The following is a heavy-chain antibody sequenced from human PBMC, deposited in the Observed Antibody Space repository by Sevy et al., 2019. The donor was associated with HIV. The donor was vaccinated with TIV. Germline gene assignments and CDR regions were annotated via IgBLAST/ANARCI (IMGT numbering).Heavy chain of an antibody. CDR3: ASGFHGNAGGDY. Sequence: GGSLRLSCAASGFTFSSYEMNWVRQAPGKGLEWVSYISSSGSTIYYADSVKGRFTISRDNAKNSLYLQMNSLRAEDTAVYYCASGFHGNAGGDYWGQGTLVTVSS. CDR1: GFTFSSYE. CDR2: ISSSGSTI. V-gene: IGHV3-48*03. D-gene: IGHD2-15*01. J-gene: IGHJ4*02.